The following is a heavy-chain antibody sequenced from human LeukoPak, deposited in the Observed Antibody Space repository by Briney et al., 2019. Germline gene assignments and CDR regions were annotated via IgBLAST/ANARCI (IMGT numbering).Heavy chain of an antibody. CDR2: IWYDGSNK. V-gene: IGHV3-33*08. CDR3: ARDTYYYDSSGYYYVGYYYYYGMDV. CDR1: GFTFSHYP. Sequence: GGSLRLSCAASGFTFSHYPMHWVRQAPGKGLEWVAVIWYDGSNKYYADSVKGRFTISRDNSKNTLYLQMNSLRAEDTAVYYCARDTYYYDSSGYYYVGYYYYYGMDVWGQGTTVTVSS. D-gene: IGHD3-22*01. J-gene: IGHJ6*02.